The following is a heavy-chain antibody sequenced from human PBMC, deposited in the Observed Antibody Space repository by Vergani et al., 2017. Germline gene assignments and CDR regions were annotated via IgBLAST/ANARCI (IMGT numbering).Heavy chain of an antibody. CDR3: ARKYSFGLFDY. Sequence: EMQLVQSGAEVRKPGESVKISCRTSGYNFTNSWIGWVRQMPGKGLEWMGVVYPADSDTRYSPSFQGQVTISADKSISTAYLQWNSLKASDTAIYFCARKYSFGLFDYWGQGIPVTVSS. J-gene: IGHJ4*02. D-gene: IGHD5-18*01. CDR2: VYPADSDT. V-gene: IGHV5-51*01. CDR1: GYNFTNSW.